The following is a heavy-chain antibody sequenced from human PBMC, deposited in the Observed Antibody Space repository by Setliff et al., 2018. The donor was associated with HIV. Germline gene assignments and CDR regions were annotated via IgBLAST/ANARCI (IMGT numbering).Heavy chain of an antibody. D-gene: IGHD2-2*01. CDR3: ASHFGYCSSTSCEGY. CDR2: IKQDGSEK. V-gene: IGHV3-7*05. Sequence: GGSLRLSCAASGFTFSSYWMSWVRQAPGKGLEWVANIKQDGSEKYYVDSVKGRFTLSRDNAKNSLYLQMNSLRAEDTAVYYCASHFGYCSSTSCEGYWGQGALVTVSS. J-gene: IGHJ4*02. CDR1: GFTFSSYW.